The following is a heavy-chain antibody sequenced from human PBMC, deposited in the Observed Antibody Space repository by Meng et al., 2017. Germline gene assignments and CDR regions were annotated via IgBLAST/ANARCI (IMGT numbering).Heavy chain of an antibody. CDR2: IKPDGTMT. Sequence: EVQVVGSGGGLVQSGGSLRLSCTASGFTFRNYWMHWVRQAPGKGLVWVSRIKPDGTMTVYADSVKGRFTISRDNAKNTLYLQMNSLRSDDTAVYYCARSDWFDPWGQGTLVTVSS. CDR3: ARSDWFDP. J-gene: IGHJ5*02. V-gene: IGHV3-74*01. CDR1: GFTFRNYW.